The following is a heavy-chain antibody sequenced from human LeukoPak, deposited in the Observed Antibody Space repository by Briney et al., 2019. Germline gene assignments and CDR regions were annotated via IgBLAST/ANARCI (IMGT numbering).Heavy chain of an antibody. CDR2: INDHTP. D-gene: IGHD6-6*01. CDR3: ASSSSLGN. V-gene: IGHV3-23*01. Sequence: GGSLRLSCRASGFSFSSSSISWVRQAPGKGLEWVSAINDHTPYYADSVKGRFTVSRDNAKNSLSLQMNSLRAEDTAVYYCASSSSLGNWGQGTLVTVSS. CDR1: GFSFSSSS. J-gene: IGHJ4*02.